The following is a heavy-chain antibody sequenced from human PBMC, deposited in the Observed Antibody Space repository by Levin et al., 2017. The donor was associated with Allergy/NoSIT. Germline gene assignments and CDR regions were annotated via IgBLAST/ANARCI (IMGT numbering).Heavy chain of an antibody. D-gene: IGHD1-14*01. CDR3: ARTPGRTRYFDY. CDR1: GFTFSNYW. Sequence: ETLSLTCAASGFTFSNYWMNWVRQAPGKGLEWVANIRQDGSEKFYVDSVKGRFSISRDNAKNSLYLQMNSLRAEDTAVYYCARTPGRTRYFDYWGQGTLVTVSS. J-gene: IGHJ4*02. V-gene: IGHV3-7*01. CDR2: IRQDGSEK.